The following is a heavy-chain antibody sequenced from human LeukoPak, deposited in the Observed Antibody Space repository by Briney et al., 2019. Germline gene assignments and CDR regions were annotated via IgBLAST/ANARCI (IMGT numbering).Heavy chain of an antibody. CDR2: ISGSGGST. J-gene: IGHJ4*02. Sequence: GGSLRLSCAASGFTVSSNYMSWVRQAPGKGLEWVSAISGSGGSTYYADSVKGRFTISRDNSKNTLYLQMNSLRAEDTAVYYCAKVVAAAGFFDYWGQGTLVTVSS. CDR3: AKVVAAAGFFDY. D-gene: IGHD6-13*01. CDR1: GFTVSSNY. V-gene: IGHV3-23*01.